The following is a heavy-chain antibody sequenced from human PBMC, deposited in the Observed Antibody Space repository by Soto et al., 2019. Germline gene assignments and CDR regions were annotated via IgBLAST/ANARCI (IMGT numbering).Heavy chain of an antibody. Sequence: ASVKVSCKASGYTFTSYAMHWVRQAPGLRLEWMGWINAGNGNTKYSQKFQGRVTITRDTSASTAYMELSSLRSEDTTVYYCARDHRTTSGYYLYWGQGTLVTVSS. CDR2: INAGNGNT. D-gene: IGHD3-3*01. CDR3: ARDHRTTSGYYLY. V-gene: IGHV1-3*01. CDR1: GYTFTSYA. J-gene: IGHJ4*02.